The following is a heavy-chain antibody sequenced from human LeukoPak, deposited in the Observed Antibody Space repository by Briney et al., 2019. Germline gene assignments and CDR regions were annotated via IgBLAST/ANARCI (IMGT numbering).Heavy chain of an antibody. J-gene: IGHJ3*02. CDR1: GFTFTSSA. CDR3: ARVRRTGSAYDSFDI. D-gene: IGHD1-26*01. Sequence: GASVKVSCKASGFTFTSSAMQWVRQARGQRLEWIGWIVVGSGNTNYAQRFQGRVTISADKCPSTVYMDLSSLRSEDTAVYYCARVRRTGSAYDSFDIWGQGTMVTVSS. V-gene: IGHV1-58*02. CDR2: IVVGSGNT.